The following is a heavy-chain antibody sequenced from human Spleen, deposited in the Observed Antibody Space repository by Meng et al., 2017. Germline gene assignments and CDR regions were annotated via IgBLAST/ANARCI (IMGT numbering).Heavy chain of an antibody. J-gene: IGHJ4*02. CDR2: MNHSGST. CDR1: GGSFSGYY. V-gene: IGHV4-34*01. CDR3: ASRRFLEWLRFGY. D-gene: IGHD3-3*01. Sequence: QVQLQQWGAGLLKPSETLSLACAVSGGSFSGYYWSWIRQPPGKGLEWIGEMNHSGSTNYNPSLKSRVTISVDTSKNQFSPKLRSVTAADTAVYYCASRRFLEWLRFGYWGQGTLVTVSS.